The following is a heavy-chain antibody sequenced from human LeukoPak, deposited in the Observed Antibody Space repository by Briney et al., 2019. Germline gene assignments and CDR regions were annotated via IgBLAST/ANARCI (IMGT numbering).Heavy chain of an antibody. J-gene: IGHJ4*02. Sequence: PGGSLRLSCAASGFTFDDYAMHWVRQAPGKGLEWVSSISWNSGSIGYADSVKGRFTISRDNSKKTLYMQMNSLRAEDTAVYYCAKGSHFDYWGQGTLVTVSS. CDR1: GFTFDDYA. V-gene: IGHV3-9*01. CDR2: ISWNSGSI. CDR3: AKGSHFDY.